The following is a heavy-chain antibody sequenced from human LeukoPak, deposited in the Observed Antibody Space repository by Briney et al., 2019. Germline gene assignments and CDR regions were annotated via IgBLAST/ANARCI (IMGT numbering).Heavy chain of an antibody. J-gene: IGHJ4*02. Sequence: GGSLRLSCAASGFTFSSYAMSWVRQAPGKGLEWVSAISGSGGSTYYADSVKGRFTISRDNSKNTLYLQMNSLRAEDTAVYYCAKDKSLAWELLPSDYRGQGTLVTVSS. CDR3: AKDKSLAWELLPSDY. CDR1: GFTFSSYA. CDR2: ISGSGGST. V-gene: IGHV3-23*01. D-gene: IGHD1-26*01.